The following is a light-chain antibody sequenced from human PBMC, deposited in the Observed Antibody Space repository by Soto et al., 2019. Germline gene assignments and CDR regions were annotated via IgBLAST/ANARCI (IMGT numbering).Light chain of an antibody. Sequence: QSVLTQPRSVSGSPGQSVTISCTGTSSDVGGYNYVSWYQQYPGKAPKLLIYAVSERPSGVPDRFSGSKSGNTASLTISGLQAEDEADYYCCSYAGQYTVIFGGGTKLTVL. J-gene: IGLJ2*01. CDR1: SSDVGGYNY. V-gene: IGLV2-11*01. CDR2: AVS. CDR3: CSYAGQYTVI.